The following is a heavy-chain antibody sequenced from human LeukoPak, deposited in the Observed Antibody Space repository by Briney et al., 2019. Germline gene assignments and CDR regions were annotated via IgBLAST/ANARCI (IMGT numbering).Heavy chain of an antibody. CDR2: ISSSGFNA. D-gene: IGHD1-26*01. CDR1: GFAFNNYA. J-gene: IGHJ6*02. V-gene: IGHV3-23*01. Sequence: GGSLRLSCAASGFAFNNYAINWVRRSPGKGLEWVSLISSSGFNAYYVDSVKGRFTISRDKSKNTVSLQMNSLRGEDTAVYYCAKDVRVGGGGMDVWGQGTPVTVSS. CDR3: AKDVRVGGGGMDV.